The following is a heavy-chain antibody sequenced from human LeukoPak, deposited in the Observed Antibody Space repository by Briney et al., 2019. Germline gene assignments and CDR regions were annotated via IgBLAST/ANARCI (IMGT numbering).Heavy chain of an antibody. J-gene: IGHJ4*02. CDR1: GYTFTGYY. V-gene: IGHV1-2*04. CDR2: INPNSGGT. Sequence: ASVKVSCKASGYTFTGYYMHWVRQAPGQGLEWMGWINPNSGGTNYAQKFQGWVTMTRDTSISTAYMELSRLRSDDTAVYYCAADPYYYDSSGYFDYWGQGTLVTVSS. CDR3: AADPYYYDSSGYFDY. D-gene: IGHD3-22*01.